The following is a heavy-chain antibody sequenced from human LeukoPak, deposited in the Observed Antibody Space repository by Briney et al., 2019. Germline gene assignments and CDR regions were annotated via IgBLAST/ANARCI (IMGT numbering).Heavy chain of an antibody. CDR1: GFTFSSYV. V-gene: IGHV3-23*01. J-gene: IGHJ4*02. CDR2: ISGSGGST. CDR3: ARDDKWAFDS. D-gene: IGHD1-26*01. Sequence: GSLRLSCAASGFTFSSYVMSWVRQAPGKGLEWVSAISGSGGSTYYADSVKGRFTISRDNAKNSLYLQMNSLRADDTAVYYCARDDKWAFDSWGQGTLVTVSS.